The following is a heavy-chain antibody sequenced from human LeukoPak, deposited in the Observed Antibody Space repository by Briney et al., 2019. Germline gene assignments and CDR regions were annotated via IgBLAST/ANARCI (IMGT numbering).Heavy chain of an antibody. J-gene: IGHJ4*02. D-gene: IGHD3-3*01. CDR3: ARDRAWNYFDY. V-gene: IGHV3-21*01. Sequence: GGSLRLSCVASGFTFNNYAMSWVRQAPGKGLEWVSSISSSSSYIYYADSVKGRFTISRDNAKNSLYLQMNSLRAEDTAVYYCARDRAWNYFDYWGQGTLVTVSS. CDR1: GFTFNNYA. CDR2: ISSSSSYI.